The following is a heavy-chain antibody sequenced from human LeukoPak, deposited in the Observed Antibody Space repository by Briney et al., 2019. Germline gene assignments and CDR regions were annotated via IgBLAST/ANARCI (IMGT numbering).Heavy chain of an antibody. Sequence: GGSLRLSCAASGFTFSSYAMSWVRQAPGKGLEWVSVISGGGGSTYYADSVKGRFTISSDSSKNTLYLQMNGLRAEDTAVYYCAKSGSGNYYDRFDYWGQGTLITVSS. CDR1: GFTFSSYA. V-gene: IGHV3-23*01. CDR3: AKSGSGNYYDRFDY. J-gene: IGHJ4*02. CDR2: ISGGGGST. D-gene: IGHD3-10*01.